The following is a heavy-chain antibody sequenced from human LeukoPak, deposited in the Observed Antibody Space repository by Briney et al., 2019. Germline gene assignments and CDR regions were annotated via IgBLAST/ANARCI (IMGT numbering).Heavy chain of an antibody. J-gene: IGHJ3*02. CDR1: GGSISSYY. CDR2: IYYSGST. CDR3: ARVHRVLDAFDI. Sequence: PSETLSLTCTVSGGSISSYYWSWIRQPPGKGLEWIGYIYYSGSTNYNPSLKSRVTISVDTSKNQFSLKLSSVTAADTAVYYCARVHRVLDAFDIWGQGTMVTVSS. V-gene: IGHV4-59*01.